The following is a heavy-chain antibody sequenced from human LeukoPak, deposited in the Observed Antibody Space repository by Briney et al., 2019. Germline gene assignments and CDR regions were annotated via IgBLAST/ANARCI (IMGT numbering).Heavy chain of an antibody. Sequence: GASVKVSCKASGYTFTGHHMHWVRRAPGQELEWMGWIKPDSGDTNYAQRFHGRVTMTRDKSITTAYMVLSRVRYDDTAVYYCARAREESTGNYDAFDIWGQGTMVTVSS. CDR1: GYTFTGHH. CDR3: ARAREESTGNYDAFDI. CDR2: IKPDSGDT. J-gene: IGHJ3*02. V-gene: IGHV1-2*02. D-gene: IGHD1-1*01.